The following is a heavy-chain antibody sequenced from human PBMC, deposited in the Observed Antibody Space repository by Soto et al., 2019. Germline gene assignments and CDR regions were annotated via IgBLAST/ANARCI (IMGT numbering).Heavy chain of an antibody. CDR1: GYSFTSYW. CDR3: ARRYITSAYYYYYYGMDV. V-gene: IGHV5-10-1*01. J-gene: IGHJ6*02. CDR2: IDPSDSYT. Sequence: GESLKISCQGSGYSFTSYWISWVRQMPGKGLEWMGRIDPSDSYTNYSPSFQGHVTISADKSISTAYLQWSSLKASDTAMYYCARRYITSAYYYYYYGMDVWGQGTTVTVSS. D-gene: IGHD1-1*01.